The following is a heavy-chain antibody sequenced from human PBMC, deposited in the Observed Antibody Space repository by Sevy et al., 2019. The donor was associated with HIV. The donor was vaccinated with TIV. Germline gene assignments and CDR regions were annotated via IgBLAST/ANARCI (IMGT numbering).Heavy chain of an antibody. J-gene: IGHJ4*02. D-gene: IGHD2-21*01. CDR3: VRDERAIASHFDY. CDR1: GFTVSSNY. Sequence: GGSLRLSCAASGFTVSSNYMSWVRQAPGKGLEWVSVIYSGGSTYYADSVKGRFTISRDTAKNSLFLQMNSLRDDDTAMYFCVRDERAIASHFDYWGRRTLVTVSS. V-gene: IGHV3-53*01. CDR2: IYSGGST.